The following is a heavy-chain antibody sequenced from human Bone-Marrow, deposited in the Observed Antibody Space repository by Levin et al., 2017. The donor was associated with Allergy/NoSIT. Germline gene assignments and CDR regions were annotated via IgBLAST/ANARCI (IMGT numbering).Heavy chain of an antibody. CDR3: AGYCSGGGCRRFDH. D-gene: IGHD2-15*01. Sequence: GESLKISCAASGLTFSSHSMNWVRQAPGKGLEWVSTITSTSTYIYYADSVKGRFTISRDNAKNSLYLQMNSLRAEDTAMYYCAGYCSGGGCRRFDHWGQGTLVTVSS. J-gene: IGHJ4*02. V-gene: IGHV3-21*06. CDR1: GLTFSSHS. CDR2: ITSTSTYI.